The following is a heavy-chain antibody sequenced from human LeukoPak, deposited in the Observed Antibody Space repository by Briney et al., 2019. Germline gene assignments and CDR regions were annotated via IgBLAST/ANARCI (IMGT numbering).Heavy chain of an antibody. J-gene: IGHJ6*02. Sequence: ASVKVSCKASGYTFTGYYMHLVRQAPGQGLEWMGWIDPNSGGTNYAQKFQGRVTMTRDTSISTAYMELSRLRSDDTAVYYCASSGPITMVRGDLADYYYYGMDVWGQGTTVNVS. CDR3: ASSGPITMVRGDLADYYYYGMDV. D-gene: IGHD3-10*01. V-gene: IGHV1-2*02. CDR1: GYTFTGYY. CDR2: IDPNSGGT.